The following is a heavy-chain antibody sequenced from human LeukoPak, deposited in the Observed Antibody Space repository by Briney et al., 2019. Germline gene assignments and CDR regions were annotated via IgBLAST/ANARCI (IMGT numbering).Heavy chain of an antibody. J-gene: IGHJ4*02. CDR2: IYYSGST. D-gene: IGHD3-22*01. CDR1: GFTFSSYS. Sequence: PGGSLRLSCAASGFTFSSYSMNWVRQPPGKGLEWIGSIYYSGSTYYNPSLKSRVTISVDTSKNQFSLKLSSVTAADTAVYYCTRTSITMMGYYFDYWGQGTLVTVSS. V-gene: IGHV4-38-2*01. CDR3: TRTSITMMGYYFDY.